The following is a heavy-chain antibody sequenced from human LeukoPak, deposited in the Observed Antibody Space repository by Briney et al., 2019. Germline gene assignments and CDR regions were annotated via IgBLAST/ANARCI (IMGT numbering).Heavy chain of an antibody. J-gene: IGHJ4*02. CDR3: ARDKSDYSSGQIDY. D-gene: IGHD6-19*01. CDR2: IIPIFGTA. CDR1: GGTFISYA. Sequence: SVKVSCKASGGTFISYAISWVRQAPGQGLEWMGRIIPIFGTANYAQKFQGRVTITTDESTSTAYMELSSLRSEDTAVYYCARDKSDYSSGQIDYWGQGTLVTVSS. V-gene: IGHV1-69*05.